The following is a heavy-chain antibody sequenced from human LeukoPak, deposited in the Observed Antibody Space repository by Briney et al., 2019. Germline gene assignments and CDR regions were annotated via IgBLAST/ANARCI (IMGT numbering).Heavy chain of an antibody. Sequence: GGSLKLSCAASGFTFSKNYMSWVRQAPGKGLEWVSVIYSGGSTYYADSVKGRFTISRDNSKNTLYLQMNSLRAEDTAVYYCARRGDGGRSFDYWGQGTLVTVSS. J-gene: IGHJ4*02. V-gene: IGHV3-53*01. CDR3: ARRGDGGRSFDY. CDR2: IYSGGST. D-gene: IGHD4-23*01. CDR1: GFTFSKNY.